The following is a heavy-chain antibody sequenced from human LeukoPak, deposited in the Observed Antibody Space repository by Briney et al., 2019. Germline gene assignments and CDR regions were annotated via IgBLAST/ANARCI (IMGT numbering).Heavy chain of an antibody. V-gene: IGHV3-33*01. J-gene: IGHJ4*02. Sequence: GRSLRLSCAASGFTFSSYGMHWVRQAPGKGLEWVAVIWYDGSNKYYADSVKGRFTISRDNSKNTLYLQMNSLRAEDTAVYYCAREGQWLVLDYGGQGTLVTVSS. CDR3: AREGQWLVLDY. D-gene: IGHD6-19*01. CDR1: GFTFSSYG. CDR2: IWYDGSNK.